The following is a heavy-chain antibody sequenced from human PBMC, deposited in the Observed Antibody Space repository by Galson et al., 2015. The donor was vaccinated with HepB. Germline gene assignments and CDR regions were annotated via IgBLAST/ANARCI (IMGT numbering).Heavy chain of an antibody. Sequence: QSGAEVKKPGESLKISCKGSGYNFNNYWIAWVRQMPGRGLEWMGIVNPGDSETRYSPSLQGQVTISVDKSIRTAYLQWTSLKASDSAIYYCARPRNYLDSENYKSVPYYFDSWGQGTLVTVSS. V-gene: IGHV5-51*03. D-gene: IGHD3-10*01. J-gene: IGHJ4*02. CDR3: ARPRNYLDSENYKSVPYYFDS. CDR1: GYNFNNYW. CDR2: VNPGDSET.